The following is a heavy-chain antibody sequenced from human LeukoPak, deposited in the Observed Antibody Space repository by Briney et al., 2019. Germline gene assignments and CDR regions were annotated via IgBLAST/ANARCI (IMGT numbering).Heavy chain of an antibody. D-gene: IGHD1-1*01. V-gene: IGHV1-2*02. J-gene: IGHJ5*02. CDR2: INPNSGGT. CDR1: GYTFSCYY. Sequence: ASVKVSCKASGYTFSCYYMHWVRQAPGQGLEWMGWINPNSGGTNYAQKFQGRVTMTRDTSISTAYMELSRLRSDDTAVYYCAAFGTTGTLTLSNWFDPWGQGTLVTVSS. CDR3: AAFGTTGTLTLSNWFDP.